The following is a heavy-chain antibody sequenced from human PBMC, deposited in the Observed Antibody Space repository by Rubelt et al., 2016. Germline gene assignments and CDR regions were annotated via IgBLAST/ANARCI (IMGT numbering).Heavy chain of an antibody. J-gene: IGHJ3*02. Sequence: VQLQESGPGLVKPSGTLSLTCAVSGGSISSGNWWSWVRQAPGKGLEYVSAVTSNGGGTYYANSVKGKFTISRDNSKNTLYLQMGSLGAEDMAVYYCARGRAFDIWGQGTMVTVSS. V-gene: IGHV3-64*01. CDR2: VTSNGGGT. CDR3: ARGRAFDI. CDR1: GGSISSGNW.